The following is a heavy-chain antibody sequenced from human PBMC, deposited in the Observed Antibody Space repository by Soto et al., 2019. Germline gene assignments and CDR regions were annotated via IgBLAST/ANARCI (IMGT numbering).Heavy chain of an antibody. V-gene: IGHV4-34*01. CDR3: ARVPGIAVAGRYNWFDP. J-gene: IGHJ5*02. D-gene: IGHD6-19*01. CDR2: INHSGST. Sequence: SETLSLTCAVYGGSFSGYYWSWIRQPPGKGLEWIGEINHSGSTNYNPSLKSRVTISVDTSKNQFSLKLSSVTAADTAVYYCARVPGIAVAGRYNWFDPWGQGTLVTVSS. CDR1: GGSFSGYY.